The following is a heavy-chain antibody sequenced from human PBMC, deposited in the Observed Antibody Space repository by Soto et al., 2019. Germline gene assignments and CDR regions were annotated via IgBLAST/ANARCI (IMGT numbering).Heavy chain of an antibody. CDR3: ARSESYYYDSSGDSFDI. J-gene: IGHJ3*02. CDR2: VNAGNGNT. CDR1: GYTFTSYG. D-gene: IGHD3-22*01. V-gene: IGHV1-3*01. Sequence: ASVKVSCKASGYTFTSYGISWVRQAPGQRLEWMGWVNAGNGNTKYSQKFQGRVTITRDTSASTAYMELSSLRSEDTAVYYCARSESYYYDSSGDSFDIWGQGTMVTVSS.